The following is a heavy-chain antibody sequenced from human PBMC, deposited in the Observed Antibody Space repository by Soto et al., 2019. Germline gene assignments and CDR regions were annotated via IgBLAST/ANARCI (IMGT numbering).Heavy chain of an antibody. V-gene: IGHV4-39*01. J-gene: IGHJ4*02. Sequence: PSETLSLTCTVSGGSISSSSYYWGWIRQPSGKGLEWIGSIYYSGSTYYNPSLKSRVAISVDTSKNQFSLKLSSVTAADTAVYYCARHHPVARLDYWGPGTLVTVSS. CDR3: ARHHPVARLDY. D-gene: IGHD6-19*01. CDR1: GGSISSSSYY. CDR2: IYYSGST.